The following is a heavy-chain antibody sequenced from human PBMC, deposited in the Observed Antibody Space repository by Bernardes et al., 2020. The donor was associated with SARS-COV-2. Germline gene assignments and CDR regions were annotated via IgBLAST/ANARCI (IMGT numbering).Heavy chain of an antibody. Sequence: GGSLRLSCAASGFTFDDYAMHWVRQAPGKGLEWVSSITWNSGIIDYADSVKGRFTISRDNAKNSLYLQMNSLRAEDTALYYCAKETYYYDSGDSYPSDSYNWFDPWGQGTLVTVSS. CDR1: GFTFDDYA. CDR3: AKETYYYDSGDSYPSDSYNWFDP. CDR2: ITWNSGII. V-gene: IGHV3-9*01. J-gene: IGHJ5*02. D-gene: IGHD3-22*01.